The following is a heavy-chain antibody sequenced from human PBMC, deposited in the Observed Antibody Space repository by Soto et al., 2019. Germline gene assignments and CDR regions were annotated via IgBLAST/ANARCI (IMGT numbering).Heavy chain of an antibody. Sequence: SETLSLTCTVSGGSISSYYWSWIRQPPGKGLEWIGYVYYSGNTNYNPSLKSRVSISVDMSKNQFSLELSSVTAADTAMYYCARGVDTDVGGLGFYDAFDIWGPGTKVTVSS. CDR2: VYYSGNT. V-gene: IGHV4-59*01. CDR3: ARGVDTDVGGLGFYDAFDI. J-gene: IGHJ3*02. D-gene: IGHD5-18*01. CDR1: GGSISSYY.